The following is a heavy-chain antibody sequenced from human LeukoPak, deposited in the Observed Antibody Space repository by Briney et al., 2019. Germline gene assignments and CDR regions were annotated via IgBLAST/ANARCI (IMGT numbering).Heavy chain of an antibody. CDR1: GFTFSSYA. J-gene: IGHJ4*02. Sequence: GASLRLSCAASGFTFSSYAMSWVRQAPGKGLEWVGRIKSKTDGGTTDYAAPVKGRFTISRDDSKNTLYLQLNSLKTEDTAVYYCSKLWFGEFDWGQGTLVTVSS. D-gene: IGHD3-10*01. V-gene: IGHV3-15*01. CDR2: IKSKTDGGTT. CDR3: SKLWFGEFD.